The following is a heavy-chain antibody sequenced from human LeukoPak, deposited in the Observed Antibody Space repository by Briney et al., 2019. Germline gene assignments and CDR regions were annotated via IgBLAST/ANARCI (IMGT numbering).Heavy chain of an antibody. CDR1: GFNFRDYY. J-gene: IGHJ3*02. CDR2: SSGSGSTI. D-gene: IGHD1-26*01. Sequence: PGGSLRLSCAASGFNFRDYYMSWIRQAPGKGVEWVSYSSGSGSTIYYADSVKGRFTISRDNAKNSLSLQMNSLRAEDTAVYYCARGGSYLSAFDIWGQGTMVTVSS. CDR3: ARGGSYLSAFDI. V-gene: IGHV3-11*01.